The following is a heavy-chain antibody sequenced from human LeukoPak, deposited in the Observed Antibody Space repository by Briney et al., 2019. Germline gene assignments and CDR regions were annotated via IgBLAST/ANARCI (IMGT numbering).Heavy chain of an antibody. V-gene: IGHV3-21*01. D-gene: IGHD6-19*01. CDR2: ISSSSSYI. Sequence: GGSLRLSCAASGFTFSSYSMNWVRQAPGKGLEWVSSISSSSSYIYYADSVKGRFTISRDNAKNSLYLQMNSLRAEDTAVYYCARDPPRGSSGILWYWGQGTLVTVSS. CDR1: GFTFSSYS. J-gene: IGHJ4*02. CDR3: ARDPPRGSSGILWY.